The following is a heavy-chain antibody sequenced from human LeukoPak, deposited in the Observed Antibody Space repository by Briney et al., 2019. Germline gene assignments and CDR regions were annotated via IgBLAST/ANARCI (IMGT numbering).Heavy chain of an antibody. Sequence: GGSLRLSCAASGFTFSSYGMHWVRQAPGKGLEWVAVISYDGSNKYYADSVKGRFTISRDNSKNTLYLQMNSLRAEDTAVYYCAKAPGYCSGGSCYSDYWGQGTLVTVSS. CDR2: ISYDGSNK. V-gene: IGHV3-30*18. D-gene: IGHD2-15*01. J-gene: IGHJ4*02. CDR3: AKAPGYCSGGSCYSDY. CDR1: GFTFSSYG.